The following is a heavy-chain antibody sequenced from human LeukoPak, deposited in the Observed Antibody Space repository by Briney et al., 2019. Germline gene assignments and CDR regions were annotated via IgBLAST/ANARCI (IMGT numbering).Heavy chain of an antibody. V-gene: IGHV5-51*01. CDR2: IYPGDSDT. CDR1: VYSFTSNS. CDR3: ARPRYGGSYGEYFDH. D-gene: IGHD1-26*01. J-gene: IGHJ4*02. Sequence: GESLKIPCKGSVYSFTSNSIGWLGQMPGKGLEWMGIIYPGDSDTTYSPSFQGQVTLSADKSISTAYLQWSSLKASDTAMYYCARPRYGGSYGEYFDHWGQGTLVTVSS.